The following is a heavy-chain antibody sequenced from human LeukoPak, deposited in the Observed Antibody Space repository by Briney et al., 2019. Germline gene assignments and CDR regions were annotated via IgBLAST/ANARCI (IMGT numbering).Heavy chain of an antibody. CDR2: ISGSGRST. J-gene: IGHJ4*02. Sequence: HTGGSLRLSCAASGFTFSSYAMSWVRQAPGKGLEWVSAISGSGRSTYYADSVKGRFTISGDNSKNTLYLQMNSLRAEDTAVYYCAKAHGLTFYEPMDYWGQGTLVTVSS. V-gene: IGHV3-23*01. CDR3: AKAHGLTFYEPMDY. CDR1: GFTFSSYA. D-gene: IGHD3-3*01.